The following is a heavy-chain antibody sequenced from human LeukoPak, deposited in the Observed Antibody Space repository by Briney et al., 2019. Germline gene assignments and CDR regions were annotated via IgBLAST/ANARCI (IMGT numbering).Heavy chain of an antibody. J-gene: IGHJ4*02. CDR2: ISWDGDNS. CDR1: GLTFDDYD. CDR3: VKDSDWNDVGGYFDY. V-gene: IGHV3-43D*03. Sequence: GGSLRLSCAASGLTFDDYDMHWVRHDPGKGLEGVCLISWDGDNSYYADYVKGRFTISRDKRKNSLYMQMNSLRAEDTALYYCVKDSDWNDVGGYFDYWGQGTLVTVSS. D-gene: IGHD1-1*01.